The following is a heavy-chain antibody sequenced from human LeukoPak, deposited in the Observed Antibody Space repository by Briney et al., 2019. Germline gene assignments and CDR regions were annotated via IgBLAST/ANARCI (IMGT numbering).Heavy chain of an antibody. V-gene: IGHV3-15*04. J-gene: IGHJ4*02. CDR2: MESNPAGGRV. Sequence: SGGSLRLSCAASGFTFVNAWMTWVRQAPGKGLEWVGRMESNPAGGRVDYAAPVKGRFTISRDDSRSTLNLQLNNLGAEDTAVYYCTTLAFDVHYWGRGTLITVSS. CDR3: TTLAFDVHY. CDR1: GFTFVNAW. D-gene: IGHD2/OR15-2a*01.